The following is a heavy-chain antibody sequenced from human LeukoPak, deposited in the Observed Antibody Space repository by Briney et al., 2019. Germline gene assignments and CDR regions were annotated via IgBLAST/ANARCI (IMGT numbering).Heavy chain of an antibody. Sequence: SETLSLTRTLSGGSISSYYWSWSRHPAGKGLEWIGRIYTSVSTNYNPPLKSRLTITVDTSKNQFSLKLSSVTAADRAVHYCARGYSGYHDEYWGQGNLVTVSS. D-gene: IGHD5-12*01. CDR2: IYTSVST. CDR3: ARGYSGYHDEY. V-gene: IGHV4-4*07. CDR1: GGSISSYY. J-gene: IGHJ4*02.